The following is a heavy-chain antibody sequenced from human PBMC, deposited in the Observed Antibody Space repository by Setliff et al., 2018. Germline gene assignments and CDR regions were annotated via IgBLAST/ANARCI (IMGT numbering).Heavy chain of an antibody. CDR1: GFTFSSFD. J-gene: IGHJ4*02. V-gene: IGHV3-7*01. Sequence: PGGSLRLSCAASGFTFSSFDLSWVRQTAGKGLEWVAYIKQDGSEKYYVDSVKGRFTISRDNAQNSLYLQMNSLRAEDTAVYYCAKVGIFGGGYFDLWGLGTLVTVSS. CDR2: IKQDGSEK. D-gene: IGHD3-3*01. CDR3: AKVGIFGGGYFDL.